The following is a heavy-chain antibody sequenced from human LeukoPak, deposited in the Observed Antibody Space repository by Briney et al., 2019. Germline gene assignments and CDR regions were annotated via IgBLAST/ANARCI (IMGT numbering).Heavy chain of an antibody. V-gene: IGHV1-2*02. CDR2: INPNSGGT. J-gene: IGHJ6*02. Sequence: ASVKVSCKASGYTFTGYYMHWVRQAPGQGLEWMGWINPNSGGTNYAKKFQGRVTMTRDTSISTAYMEMSRLRSDDTAVYYCARDGDIDSSGYYYNYYYYGMDVWGQGTTVTVSS. CDR3: ARDGDIDSSGYYYNYYYYGMDV. CDR1: GYTFTGYY. D-gene: IGHD3-22*01.